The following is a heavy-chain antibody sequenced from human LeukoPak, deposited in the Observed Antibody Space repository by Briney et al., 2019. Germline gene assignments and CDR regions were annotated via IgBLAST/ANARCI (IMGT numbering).Heavy chain of an antibody. Sequence: SETLSLTCTVSGGSISSSSYYWGWIRQLPGKGLEWVGSIYYSGSTYYNPSLKSRVTISVDTSKNQFSLKLSSVTAADTAVYYCAREGSSGTTPFDIWGQGTMVTVSS. J-gene: IGHJ3*02. CDR2: IYYSGST. D-gene: IGHD1-1*01. CDR3: AREGSSGTTPFDI. CDR1: GGSISSSSYY. V-gene: IGHV4-39*07.